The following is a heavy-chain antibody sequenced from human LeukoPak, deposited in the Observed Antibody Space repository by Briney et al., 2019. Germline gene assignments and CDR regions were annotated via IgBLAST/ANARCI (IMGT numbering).Heavy chain of an antibody. CDR3: GTLLSNGPFDY. V-gene: IGHV1-2*02. CDR1: GYTFTGYY. Sequence: ASVKVSCKASGYTFTGYYMHWVRQAPGQGLEWMGYIYPNSGATKYAQKFQGRVTVTRDTSISTAYMELSGLRSDDTAVYYCGTLLSNGPFDYRGQGSLVTVSS. CDR2: IYPNSGAT. J-gene: IGHJ4*02.